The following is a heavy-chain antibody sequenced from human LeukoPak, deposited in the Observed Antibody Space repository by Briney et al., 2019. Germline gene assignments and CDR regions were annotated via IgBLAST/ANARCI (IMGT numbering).Heavy chain of an antibody. J-gene: IGHJ5*02. V-gene: IGHV3-23*01. D-gene: IGHD2-21*01. CDR2: ISASGRTT. CDR3: AKVTGVYGDTP. Sequence: SSISASGRTTYYAHSVKGPFIISRDNSKNTLYLQMNSLRAEDTAVYYCAKVTGVYGDTPWGQGTLVTVSS.